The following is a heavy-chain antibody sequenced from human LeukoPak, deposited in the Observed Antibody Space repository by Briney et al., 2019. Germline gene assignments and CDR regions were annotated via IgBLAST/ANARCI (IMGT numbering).Heavy chain of an antibody. CDR2: INHSGST. J-gene: IGHJ5*02. V-gene: IGHV4-34*01. CDR1: GGSFSGYY. CDR3: ARGDYGASYWFDP. Sequence: PSETLSLTCAVYGGSFSGYYWSWIRQPPGKGLEWIGEINHSGSTNYNPSLKSRVTISVDTSKNQFPLKLSSVTAADTAVYYCARGDYGASYWFDPWGQGTLVTVSS. D-gene: IGHD4-17*01.